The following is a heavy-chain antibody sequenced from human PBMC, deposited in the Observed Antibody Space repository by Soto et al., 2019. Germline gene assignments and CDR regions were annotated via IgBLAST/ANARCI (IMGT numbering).Heavy chain of an antibody. D-gene: IGHD1-20*01. CDR1: GFTFSTYD. J-gene: IGHJ4*02. V-gene: IGHV3-23*01. CDR2: TTKSGDKT. Sequence: EVQLLESGGDLVQRGGSLRLSCATSGFTFSTYDMTWVRQAPGKGLEWVSSTTKSGDKTWYADSVKGRFTISRDNPKNTLNLQFNSLRAEDTAVSYCARGGISSSGLDSWGQGTLVTVSS. CDR3: ARGGISSSGLDS.